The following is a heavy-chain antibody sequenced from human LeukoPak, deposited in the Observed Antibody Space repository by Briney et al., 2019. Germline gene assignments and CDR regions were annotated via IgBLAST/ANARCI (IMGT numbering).Heavy chain of an antibody. Sequence: GGSLRLSCAASGFTFSSYAMNWVRQAPGKGLEWVSVNSSSGGTTYYSDSVKGRFIISRDNSKNTLYLQMNSLRAEDAAVYYCAKAGIAVPATPEYCGQGTQVTVSS. CDR1: GFTFSSYA. CDR3: AKAGIAVPATPEY. CDR2: NSSSGGTT. V-gene: IGHV3-23*01. D-gene: IGHD6-19*01. J-gene: IGHJ4*02.